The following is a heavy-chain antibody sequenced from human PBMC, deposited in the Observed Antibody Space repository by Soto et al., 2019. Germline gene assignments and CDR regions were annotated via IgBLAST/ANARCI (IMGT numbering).Heavy chain of an antibody. J-gene: IGHJ4*02. V-gene: IGHV3-30-3*01. CDR3: AREGYGIAARLHFDY. Sequence: PGGSLRLSCAASGFTFSSYAMHWVRQAPGKGLEWVAVISYDGSNKYYADSVKGRFTISRDNSKNTLYLQMNSLRAEDTAVYYCAREGYGIAARLHFDYWSQGTLVPVSS. CDR1: GFTFSSYA. D-gene: IGHD6-6*01. CDR2: ISYDGSNK.